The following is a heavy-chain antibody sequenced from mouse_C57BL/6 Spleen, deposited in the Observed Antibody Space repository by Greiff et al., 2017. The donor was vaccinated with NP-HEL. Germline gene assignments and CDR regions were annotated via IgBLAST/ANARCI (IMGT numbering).Heavy chain of an antibody. J-gene: IGHJ4*01. CDR3: AREGTIVNYYAMDY. CDR1: GYTFTSYG. CDR2: IYPRSGNT. V-gene: IGHV1-81*01. D-gene: IGHD2-5*01. Sequence: QVQLKQSGAELARPGASVKLSCKASGYTFTSYGISWVKQRTGQGLEWIGEIYPRSGNTYYNEKFKGKATLTADKSSSTAYMELRSLTSEDSAVYFCAREGTIVNYYAMDYWGQGTSVTVSS.